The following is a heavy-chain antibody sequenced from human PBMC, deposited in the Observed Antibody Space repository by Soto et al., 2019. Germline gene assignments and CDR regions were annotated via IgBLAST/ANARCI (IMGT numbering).Heavy chain of an antibody. CDR2: ISYDGSNK. CDR3: ARGHLGGTLYGMDV. Sequence: PGGSLRLSCAASGFTFSSYAMHWVRQAPGKGLEWVAVISYDGSNKYYADSVKGRFTISRDNSKNTLYLQMNSLRAEDTAVYYCARGHLGGTLYGMDVWGQGTTVTVSS. D-gene: IGHD1-26*01. CDR1: GFTFSSYA. J-gene: IGHJ6*02. V-gene: IGHV3-30-3*01.